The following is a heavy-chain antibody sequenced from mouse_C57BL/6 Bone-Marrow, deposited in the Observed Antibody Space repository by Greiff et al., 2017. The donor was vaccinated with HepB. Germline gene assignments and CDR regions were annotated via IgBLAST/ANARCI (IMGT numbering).Heavy chain of an antibody. J-gene: IGHJ4*01. D-gene: IGHD1-1*01. CDR2: ISYDGSN. V-gene: IGHV3-6*01. CDR3: ARGDTTVVPYAMDY. CDR1: GYSITSGYY. Sequence: EVQRVESGPGLVKPSQSLSLTCSVTGYSITSGYYWNWIRQFPGNKLEWMGYISYDGSNNYNPSLKNRISITRDTSKNQFFLKLNSVTTEDTATYYCARGDTTVVPYAMDYWGQGTSVTVSS.